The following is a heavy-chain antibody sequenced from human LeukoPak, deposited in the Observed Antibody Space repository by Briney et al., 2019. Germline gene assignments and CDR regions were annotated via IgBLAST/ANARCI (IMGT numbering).Heavy chain of an antibody. D-gene: IGHD3-3*01. CDR1: GFTFSSYG. J-gene: IGHJ4*02. Sequence: GPLRLSCAASGFTFSSYGMHWVRQAPGKGLEWVAVISYDGSNKYYADSVKGRFTISRDNSKNTLYLQMNSLRAEDTAVYYCAKEGSIFGVVIRPYYFDYWGQGTLVTVSS. CDR3: AKEGSIFGVVIRPYYFDY. V-gene: IGHV3-30*18. CDR2: ISYDGSNK.